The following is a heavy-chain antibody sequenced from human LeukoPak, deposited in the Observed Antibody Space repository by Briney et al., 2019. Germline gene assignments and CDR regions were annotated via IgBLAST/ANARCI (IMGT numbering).Heavy chain of an antibody. V-gene: IGHV3-15*01. D-gene: IGHD6-19*01. J-gene: IGHJ3*02. CDR2: IKSKVDGGTT. Sequence: GGSRRLSCAASGFTFKNAWLSWVRKAPGKGLEWFGRIKSKVDGGTTEYAAPVKGRFTNSRDDSKDTVYLQMNSLITEDTAVYYCTREGRDSSGWYGAFDIWGQGTMVTVSS. CDR3: TREGRDSSGWYGAFDI. CDR1: GFTFKNAW.